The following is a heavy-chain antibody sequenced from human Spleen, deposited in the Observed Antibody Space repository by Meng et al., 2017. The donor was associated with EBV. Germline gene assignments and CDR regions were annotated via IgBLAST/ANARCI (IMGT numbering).Heavy chain of an antibody. J-gene: IGHJ4*02. CDR1: GGSIISSIAH. V-gene: IGHV4-39*07. CDR3: ARVRLAAGTYYIDY. Sequence: HESRLSRVKPSAPLSLTSTVSGGSIISSIAHWGWVRQPPGQGLEWIGEINHSGTPNYNPSLKSRLTISVDTSKNQFSLKMNSVTAADTAVYYCARVRLAAGTYYIDYWGQGTLVTVSS. CDR2: INHSGTP. D-gene: IGHD6-13*01.